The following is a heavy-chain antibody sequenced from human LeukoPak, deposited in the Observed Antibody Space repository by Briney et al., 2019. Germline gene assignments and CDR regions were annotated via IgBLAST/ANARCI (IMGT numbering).Heavy chain of an antibody. CDR1: GFTFSHFG. V-gene: IGHV3-48*03. Sequence: PGGSLRLSCVGSGFTFSHFGVHWVRQAPGKGLEWVSYISSSGSTIYYADSVKGRFTISRDNAKNSLYLQMNSLRAEDTAVYYCAELGITMIGGVWGKGTTVTISS. J-gene: IGHJ6*04. D-gene: IGHD3-10*02. CDR3: AELGITMIGGV. CDR2: ISSSGSTI.